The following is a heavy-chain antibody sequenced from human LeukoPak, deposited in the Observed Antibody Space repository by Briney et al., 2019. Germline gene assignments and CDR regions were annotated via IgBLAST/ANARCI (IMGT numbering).Heavy chain of an antibody. Sequence: GGSLRLSCAASGFTFSSYAMSWVRQAPGKGLEWVSAISGSGGSTYYADSVKGRFTISRDNSKNTLYLQMNSLRAEDTAVYYCAKDLIPRYCSSTSCYTPAHFDYWGQGTLVTVSS. CDR3: AKDLIPRYCSSTSCYTPAHFDY. D-gene: IGHD2-2*02. J-gene: IGHJ4*02. CDR2: ISGSGGST. CDR1: GFTFSSYA. V-gene: IGHV3-23*01.